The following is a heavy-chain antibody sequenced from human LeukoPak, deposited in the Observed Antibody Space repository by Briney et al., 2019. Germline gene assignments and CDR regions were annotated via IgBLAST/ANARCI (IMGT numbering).Heavy chain of an antibody. CDR1: GFTFSNYW. D-gene: IGHD6-13*01. CDR2: IKPDGSVG. V-gene: IGHV3-7*01. Sequence: GGSLRLSCAASGFTFSNYWMTWVRQAPGKGLEWVANIKPDGSVGYYVDSARGRFIISRDNAGNSLYLQMNSLRVEDTAVYYCTQNLVAAAGDHWGQGTLLIVSS. CDR3: TQNLVAAAGDH. J-gene: IGHJ4*02.